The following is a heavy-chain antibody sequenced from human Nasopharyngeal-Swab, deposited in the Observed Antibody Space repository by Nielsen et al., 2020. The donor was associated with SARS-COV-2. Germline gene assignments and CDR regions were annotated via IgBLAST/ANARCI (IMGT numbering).Heavy chain of an antibody. CDR3: ATALTIFGADHYYYYYGMDV. CDR2: FDPEDGET. Sequence: ASVKVSCKVSGYTLTELSMHWVRQAPGKGLEWMGGFDPEDGETIYAQKFQGRVTMTEDTSTDTVYMELSSLRSEDTAVYYCATALTIFGADHYYYYYGMDVWGQGTTVTVSS. D-gene: IGHD3-3*01. V-gene: IGHV1-24*01. J-gene: IGHJ6*02. CDR1: GYTLTELS.